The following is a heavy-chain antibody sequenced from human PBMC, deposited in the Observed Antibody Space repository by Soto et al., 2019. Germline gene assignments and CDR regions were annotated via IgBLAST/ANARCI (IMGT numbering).Heavy chain of an antibody. V-gene: IGHV3-30*18. CDR1: GFSFSTYG. J-gene: IGHJ6*02. CDR3: AKEGSGASRLLYYYGMDV. D-gene: IGHD6-6*01. CDR2: MSYDGSNT. Sequence: QVQLVESGGGVVQPGRSLRLSCAASGFSFSTYGMHWVRQAPGKGLEWVAVMSYDGSNTYYADSVKGRFTISRDNSENTLYLQMYSLRAEDTAVYYCAKEGSGASRLLYYYGMDVWGQGTTVTVSS.